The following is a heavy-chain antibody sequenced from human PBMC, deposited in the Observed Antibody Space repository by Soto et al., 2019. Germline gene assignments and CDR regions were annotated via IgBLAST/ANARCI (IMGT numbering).Heavy chain of an antibody. CDR2: IYPNSGDT. J-gene: IGHJ4*02. CDR3: ASLQTSGWYGVH. CDR1: GYSFTAYY. D-gene: IGHD6-19*01. Sequence: GSLMVSCEASGYSFTAYYIHWLRQAPGQGLEWMGWIYPNSGDTKSAQKFQGRLTLTRDTSITTAYMELSSLRSDDTAIYYCASLQTSGWYGVHWGQGTGVTVSS. V-gene: IGHV1-2*02.